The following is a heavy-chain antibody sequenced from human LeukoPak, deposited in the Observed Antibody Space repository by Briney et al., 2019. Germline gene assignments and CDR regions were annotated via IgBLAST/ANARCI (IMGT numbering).Heavy chain of an antibody. Sequence: ASVKVSSKASGGTFSSYAISWVRQAPGQGLEWMGGIIPIFGTANYAQKFQGRVTITTDESASTAYMELSSLRSEDTAVSYCARGETVSTPLDYWGQGTLVTVSS. CDR1: GGTFSSYA. CDR2: IIPIFGTA. CDR3: ARGETVSTPLDY. J-gene: IGHJ4*02. D-gene: IGHD2-2*01. V-gene: IGHV1-69*05.